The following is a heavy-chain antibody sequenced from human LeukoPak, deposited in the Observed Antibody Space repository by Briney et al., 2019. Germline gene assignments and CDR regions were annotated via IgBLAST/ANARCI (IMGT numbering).Heavy chain of an antibody. CDR3: SREPRGLRGAFDI. V-gene: IGHV3-53*01. J-gene: IGHJ3*02. Sequence: GGSLRLSCAASGFTVSSNYMSWVRQAPGKGLEWVSVIYSGGSTYYADSVKGRFTISRDNSKNTLYLQMNSLRAEDTAVYYCSREPRGLRGAFDIWGQGTMVTVSS. D-gene: IGHD2-15*01. CDR2: IYSGGST. CDR1: GFTVSSNY.